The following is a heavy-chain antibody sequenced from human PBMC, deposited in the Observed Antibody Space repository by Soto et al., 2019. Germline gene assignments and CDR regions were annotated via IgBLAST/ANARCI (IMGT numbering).Heavy chain of an antibody. Sequence: QVQLVESGGGVVQPGRSLRLSCAASGFTFSSYGMHWVRQAPGKGLEWVAVIWYDGSNKYYADSVKGRFTISRYNSKNTLYPQMNSLRAEDTDVYYCARDLPTPDYWGQGTLVTVSS. J-gene: IGHJ4*02. D-gene: IGHD2-15*01. CDR2: IWYDGSNK. V-gene: IGHV3-33*01. CDR3: ARDLPTPDY. CDR1: GFTFSSYG.